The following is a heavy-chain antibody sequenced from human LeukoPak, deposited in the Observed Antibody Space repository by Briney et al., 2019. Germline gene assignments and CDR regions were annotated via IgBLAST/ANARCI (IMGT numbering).Heavy chain of an antibody. V-gene: IGHV1-2*02. J-gene: IGHJ4*02. D-gene: IGHD3-9*01. CDR3: ARVGRYDIVTGYQDY. CDR2: FNPNNGDT. CDR1: GYIFTTYF. Sequence: ASVKVSCKASGYIFTTYFIHWVRQAPGQGLEWMGWFNPNNGDTNYVQKFQGRVTMTRDTSISTAYMELTRLRSDDTAVYYCARVGRYDIVTGYQDYWGQGTLVTVSS.